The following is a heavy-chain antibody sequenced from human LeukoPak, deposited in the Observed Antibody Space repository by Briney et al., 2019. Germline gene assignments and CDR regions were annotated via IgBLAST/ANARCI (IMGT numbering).Heavy chain of an antibody. V-gene: IGHV3-9*01. CDR1: GFKFDDYG. Sequence: GGSLRLSCAASGFKFDDYGMHWVRQPPGKGLEWVSGISWNSGNIGYADSVKGRLTISRDDAKNSLYLQMNSLRPEDTALYYCARASPPFGGVIAPSYYFDYWGQGTLVTVSS. CDR2: ISWNSGNI. J-gene: IGHJ4*02. D-gene: IGHD3-16*02. CDR3: ARASPPFGGVIAPSYYFDY.